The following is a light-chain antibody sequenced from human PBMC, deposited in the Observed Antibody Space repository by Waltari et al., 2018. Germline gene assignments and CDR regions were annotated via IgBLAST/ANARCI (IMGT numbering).Light chain of an antibody. J-gene: IGKJ4*01. CDR1: QSVSNF. CDR3: QQRANWPPLT. V-gene: IGKV3-11*01. Sequence: EIVLTQSPATPSLSPGERVTLSCRASQSVSNFLAWYQQKPGQAPRLLIYHASKRATDIPDRFSGRGSGTDFTLTISSLEPGDSAVYYCQQRANWPPLTFGGGTRVEI. CDR2: HAS.